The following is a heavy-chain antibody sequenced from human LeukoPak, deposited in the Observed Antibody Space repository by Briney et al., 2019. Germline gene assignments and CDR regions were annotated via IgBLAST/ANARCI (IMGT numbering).Heavy chain of an antibody. CDR2: MNPNSGNT. J-gene: IGHJ4*02. CDR1: GYTFTSYD. Sequence: ASVKVSCKASGYTFTSYDINWVRQATGQGLEWMGWMNPNSGNTGYAQKFQGRVTMTRNTSISTAYMELSSLRSEDTAVYYCARVLDNSSSRYQSLKYWGQGTLVTVSS. CDR3: ARVLDNSSSRYQSLKY. D-gene: IGHD6-25*01. V-gene: IGHV1-8*01.